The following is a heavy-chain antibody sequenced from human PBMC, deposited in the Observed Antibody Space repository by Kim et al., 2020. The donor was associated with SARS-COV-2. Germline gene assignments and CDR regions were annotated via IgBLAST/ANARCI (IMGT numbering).Heavy chain of an antibody. CDR3: ARSDRVRGVVMDAFEI. CDR2: IYYSGST. D-gene: IGHD3-10*01. J-gene: IGHJ3*02. V-gene: IGHV4-59*01. Sequence: SETLSLTCTVSGGSISSYYWSWIRQPPGKGLEWIGYIYYSGSTNYNPSLKSRVTISVDTSKNQFSLKLSSVTAADTSVDYCARSDRVRGVVMDAFEIWGQGTMVTVSS. CDR1: GGSISSYY.